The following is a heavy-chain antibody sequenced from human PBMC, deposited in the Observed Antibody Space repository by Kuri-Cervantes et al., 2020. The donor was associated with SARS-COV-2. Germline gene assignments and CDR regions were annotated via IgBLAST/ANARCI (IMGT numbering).Heavy chain of an antibody. CDR1: GYTFSGYY. Sequence: ASVKVSCKASGYTFSGYYIHWVRQAPGQGLEWMGWINPNSGGTNYAQKFQGRVTMTRDTSISTAYMELSRLRSDDTAVYYCARDSFRWMGANSGQQLWHKNYYYYGMDVWGQGTTVTVAS. CDR2: INPNSGGT. CDR3: ARDSFRWMGANSGQQLWHKNYYYYGMDV. J-gene: IGHJ6*02. D-gene: IGHD5-18*01. V-gene: IGHV1-2*02.